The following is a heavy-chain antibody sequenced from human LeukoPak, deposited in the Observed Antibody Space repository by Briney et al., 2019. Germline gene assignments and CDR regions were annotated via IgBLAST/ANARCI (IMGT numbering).Heavy chain of an antibody. V-gene: IGHV3-7*01. Sequence: GGSLRLSCVVSGFTFNRCWMNWVRQAPGKGLEWVAHINPDGRDTYYVDSVKGRFTISRDNAQNSMYLQMNSLRVEDTAVYYCTSWGDTTAEYFQRWGQDTLVTVSS. CDR3: TSWGDTTAEYFQR. CDR1: GFTFNRCW. CDR2: INPDGRDT. D-gene: IGHD2-21*02. J-gene: IGHJ1*01.